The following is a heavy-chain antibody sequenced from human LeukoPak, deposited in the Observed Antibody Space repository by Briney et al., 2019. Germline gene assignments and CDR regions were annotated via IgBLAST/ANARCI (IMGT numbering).Heavy chain of an antibody. CDR2: IRYDGSNK. Sequence: GGSLRLSCAAYGFTFKTYAMHWVRQAPGKGLEWVAFIRYDGSNKYYADFVKGRFTISRDNSKNTLYLQMNSLRAEDTAVYYCARARIAAAGRGFDPWGQGTLVTVSS. D-gene: IGHD6-13*01. CDR1: GFTFKTYA. CDR3: ARARIAAAGRGFDP. J-gene: IGHJ5*02. V-gene: IGHV3-30*02.